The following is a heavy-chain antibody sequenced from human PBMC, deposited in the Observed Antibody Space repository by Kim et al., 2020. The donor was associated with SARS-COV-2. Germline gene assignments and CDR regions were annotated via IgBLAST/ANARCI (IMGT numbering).Heavy chain of an antibody. D-gene: IGHD2-2*02. CDR2: LWCDETKN. CDR1: GFTFSQYG. J-gene: IGHJ6*02. CDR3: ARKGYTGVTVHGMAL. Sequence: GGSLRLSCAASGFTFSQYGMHWVRQAPGKGLEWVAILWCDETKNYYAESVKGRFTISRDNSKNTLSLQMNSLRAEDTAVYYCARKGYTGVTVHGMALWGQGTTVTVSS. V-gene: IGHV3-33*01.